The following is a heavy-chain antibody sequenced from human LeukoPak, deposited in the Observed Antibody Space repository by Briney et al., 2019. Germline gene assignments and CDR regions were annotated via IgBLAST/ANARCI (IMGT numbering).Heavy chain of an antibody. D-gene: IGHD1-7*01. CDR1: GFTFSNYA. Sequence: PGGSLSLSCAASGFTFSNYAMNWVRQAPGKGLEWVSAISGSGDSTYYADSVKGRFTISRDNSKSTLYLQMNSLRADDTAVYYCAKDHVRGSITGTTVDYWGQGTLVTVSS. J-gene: IGHJ4*02. CDR2: ISGSGDST. CDR3: AKDHVRGSITGTTVDY. V-gene: IGHV3-23*01.